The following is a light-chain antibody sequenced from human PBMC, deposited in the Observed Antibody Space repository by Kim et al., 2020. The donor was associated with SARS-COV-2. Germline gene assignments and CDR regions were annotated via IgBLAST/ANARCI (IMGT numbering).Light chain of an antibody. CDR2: GAS. Sequence: GSPGERAPLSCRASQSVSTKLAWYRQKPGQAPRLLIFGASNRATDIPARFSGSGSGTEFTLTISSLQSEDFAVYYCQQYNDWPRTFGQGTKVDIK. CDR1: QSVSTK. CDR3: QQYNDWPRT. J-gene: IGKJ1*01. V-gene: IGKV3-15*01.